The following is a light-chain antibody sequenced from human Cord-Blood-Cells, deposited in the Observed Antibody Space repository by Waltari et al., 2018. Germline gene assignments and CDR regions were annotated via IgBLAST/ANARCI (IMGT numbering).Light chain of an antibody. J-gene: IGLJ2*01. CDR1: SSDVGGYNY. V-gene: IGLV2-11*01. CDR2: DVS. Sequence: QSALTQPRSVSGSPGQSVTISCPGTSSDVGGYNYVSWYQQHPGKAPKLMIYDVSKRPAGVPDRFSGSKSGNPASLTISGLQAEDEADYYGCSYAGSYTLVFGGGTKLTVL. CDR3: CSYAGSYTLV.